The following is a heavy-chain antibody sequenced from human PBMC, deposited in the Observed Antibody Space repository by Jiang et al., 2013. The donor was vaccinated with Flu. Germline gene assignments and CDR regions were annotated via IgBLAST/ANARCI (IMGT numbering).Heavy chain of an antibody. Sequence: LESGGGLVKPGGSLRLSCAASGFTFSSYSMNWVRQAPGKGLEWVSSISSSTNYTYYADSVKGRFTISRDNAKNSLYLQMNSLRAEDTAVYYCARVMGYCSGGSCYVYFDYWGQGTLVTVSS. D-gene: IGHD2-15*01. CDR1: GFTFSSYS. CDR2: ISSSTNYT. CDR3: ARVMGYCSGGSCYVYFDY. J-gene: IGHJ4*02. V-gene: IGHV3-21*01.